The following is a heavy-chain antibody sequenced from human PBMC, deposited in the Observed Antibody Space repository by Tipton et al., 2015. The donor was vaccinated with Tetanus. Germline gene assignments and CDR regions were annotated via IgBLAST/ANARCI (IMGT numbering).Heavy chain of an antibody. CDR2: ISSSGSHM. CDR1: GYTFTRYW. V-gene: IGHV3-21*06. CDR3: AREGSSGWFDP. D-gene: IGHD1-26*01. J-gene: IGHJ5*02. Sequence: QLVQSGAGLVQPGGSLRLSCVASGYTFTRYWMSWVRQAPGKGLEWVSSISSSGSHMYYAESVRGRFSISRDNAKNSLYLQMNSLRADDTALYYCAREGSSGWFDPWGRGTLVTVSS.